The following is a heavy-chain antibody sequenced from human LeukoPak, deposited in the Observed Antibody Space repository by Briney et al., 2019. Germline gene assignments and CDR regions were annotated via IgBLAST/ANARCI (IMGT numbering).Heavy chain of an antibody. D-gene: IGHD4-17*01. CDR2: INHSGST. J-gene: IGHJ3*02. CDR1: GGSFSGYY. Sequence: SETLSLTCAVYGGSFSGYYWSWVRQPPGKGLEWIGEINHSGSTNYNPSLKSRVTISVDTSKNQFPLKLSSVTAADTAVYYCARPDYGDYNFAFDIWGQGTRVTVSS. V-gene: IGHV4-34*01. CDR3: ARPDYGDYNFAFDI.